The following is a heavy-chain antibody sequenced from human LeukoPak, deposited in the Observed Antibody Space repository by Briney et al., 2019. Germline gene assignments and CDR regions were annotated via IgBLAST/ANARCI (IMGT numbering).Heavy chain of an antibody. J-gene: IGHJ3*02. V-gene: IGHV3-69-1*02. CDR2: LNSDYNI. CDR3: AREGRGALNDAFDI. D-gene: IGHD1-26*01. Sequence: PGGSLRLSCAASGFTFSSCNMNWVRQAPGKGLEWVSCLNSDYNIYYAGSVKGRFTISRDNAKNSLYLQMNSLRAEDTAVYYCAREGRGALNDAFDIWGLGTMVTVSS. CDR1: GFTFSSCN.